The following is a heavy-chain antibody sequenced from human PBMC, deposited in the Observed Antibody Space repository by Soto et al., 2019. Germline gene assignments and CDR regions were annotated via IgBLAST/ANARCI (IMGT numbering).Heavy chain of an antibody. CDR2: INPSGGST. Sequence: VKVSCKASGYTFTSYYMHWVRQAPGQGLEWMGIINPSGGSTSYAQKFQGWVTMTRDTSISTAYMELSRLRSDDTAVYYCARAHDTDYYFDYWGQGTLVTVSS. CDR3: ARAHDTDYYFDY. V-gene: IGHV1-46*01. J-gene: IGHJ4*02. D-gene: IGHD3-22*01. CDR1: GYTFTSYY.